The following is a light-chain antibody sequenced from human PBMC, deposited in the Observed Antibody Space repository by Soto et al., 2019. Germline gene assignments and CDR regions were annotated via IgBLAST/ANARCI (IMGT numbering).Light chain of an antibody. CDR1: SSDVGGYIL. J-gene: IGLJ2*01. Sequence: QSALTQPASVSGSPGQSITISCTGTSSDVGGYILVSWYQQHPGKAPKLMIYEVSKRPSGVSNRFSGSKSGNTASLTISGLQAEDEADYYCCSYAGSSTFLFGGGTKVTVL. CDR2: EVS. V-gene: IGLV2-23*02. CDR3: CSYAGSSTFL.